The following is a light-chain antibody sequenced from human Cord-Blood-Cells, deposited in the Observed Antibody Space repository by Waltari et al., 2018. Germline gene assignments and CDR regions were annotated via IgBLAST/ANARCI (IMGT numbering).Light chain of an antibody. CDR3: SSYAGSNNLV. CDR1: SSDVGGYNY. CDR2: EVS. V-gene: IGLV2-8*01. J-gene: IGLJ2*01. Sequence: QSALTQPPSASGSPGQSVTISCTGTSSDVGGYNYVSWYQQHPAKAPKLMIYEVSKQPSGVPDRFSGSKSGNTASLTVSGLQAEDEADYYCSSYAGSNNLVFGGGTKLTVL.